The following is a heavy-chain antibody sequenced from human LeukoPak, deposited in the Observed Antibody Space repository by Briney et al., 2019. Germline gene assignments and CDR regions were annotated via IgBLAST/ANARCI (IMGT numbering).Heavy chain of an antibody. D-gene: IGHD3-16*01. Sequence: EASVKVSCKASGYTFTNYYMVWVRQAPGQGLEWMGIINPSGGSTTYAQKFQGRVTVTRDTSTSTVYMELSGLRSEDTAIYYCARGGAGDMYNFFDPWGQGTLVTVSS. J-gene: IGHJ5*02. V-gene: IGHV1-46*01. CDR1: GYTFTNYY. CDR2: INPSGGST. CDR3: ARGGAGDMYNFFDP.